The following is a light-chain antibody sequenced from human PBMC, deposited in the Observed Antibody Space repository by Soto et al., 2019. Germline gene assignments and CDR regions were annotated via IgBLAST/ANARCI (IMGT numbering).Light chain of an antibody. CDR2: EVS. J-gene: IGLJ3*02. V-gene: IGLV2-18*02. CDR3: SSYVSSSSSVV. Sequence: QSVLTQPPSVSGSPGQSVTISCTGTNSDVGSYNRVSWYQRPPGTAPKLIIYEVSNRPSGVPDRFSGSKSGDTASLTISGLQAEDEADYFCSSYVSSSSSVVFGGGTKLTVL. CDR1: NSDVGSYNR.